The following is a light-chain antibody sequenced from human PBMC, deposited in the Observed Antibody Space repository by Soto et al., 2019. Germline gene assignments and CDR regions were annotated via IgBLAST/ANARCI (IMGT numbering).Light chain of an antibody. CDR2: DVS. J-gene: IGLJ1*01. Sequence: QSALTQPASVSGSPGQSIAISCTGTSGDIGAYNYVSWCQQHPGRAPKLMIYDVSNRPSGVSTRFSGSKSDNTASLTISGLQPEDEGDYYCLSYTTSSTYVFGTGTKLTVL. CDR1: SGDIGAYNY. CDR3: LSYTTSSTYV. V-gene: IGLV2-14*03.